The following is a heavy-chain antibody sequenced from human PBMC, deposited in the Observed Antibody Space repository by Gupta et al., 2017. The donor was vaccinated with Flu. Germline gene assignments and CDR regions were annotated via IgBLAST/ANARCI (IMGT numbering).Heavy chain of an antibody. CDR2: IKSKSEGETI. D-gene: IGHD2-2*01. J-gene: IGHJ4*02. Sequence: NWVRQAPGKGREWVGRIKSKSEGETIDYAAPGKGRFTISKDASMGTVYLRMDSLKNEDTAVYYCTTPRYCTSTSCGSIDYWGQGTLVTVSS. CDR3: TTPRYCTSTSCGSIDY. V-gene: IGHV3-15*01.